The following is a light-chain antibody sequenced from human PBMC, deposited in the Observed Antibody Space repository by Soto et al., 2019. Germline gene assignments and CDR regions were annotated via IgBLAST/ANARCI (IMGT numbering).Light chain of an antibody. CDR1: NSDGGYYNL. CDR3: CSYAGSSTLV. Sequence: QSALTQPATVSGSPGQSITISCTGTNSDGGYYNLVSWYQQYPGKAPKLLIYEATRRPSGASHRFSGSKSGNTASLTISGLQADDEAHYYCCSYAGSSTLVFGGGTNLTVL. V-gene: IGLV2-23*01. J-gene: IGLJ3*02. CDR2: EAT.